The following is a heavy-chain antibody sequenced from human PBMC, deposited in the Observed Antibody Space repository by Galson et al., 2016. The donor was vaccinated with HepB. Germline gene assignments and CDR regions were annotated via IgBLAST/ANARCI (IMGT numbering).Heavy chain of an antibody. Sequence: SLRLSCAASGFPVSDNYLTWVRPAPGKGLECVAVIYLAGSTFYADSVRGRFTISRDDSANILYLQMTSLRAEDTAVYFCAGYLSRRGGIDYWGQGTLVAVSS. CDR1: GFPVSDNY. CDR2: IYLAGST. CDR3: AGYLSRRGGIDY. J-gene: IGHJ4*02. V-gene: IGHV3-53*01. D-gene: IGHD2-21*01.